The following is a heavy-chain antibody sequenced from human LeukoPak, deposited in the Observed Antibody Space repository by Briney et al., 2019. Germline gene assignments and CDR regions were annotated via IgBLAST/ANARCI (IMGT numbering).Heavy chain of an antibody. J-gene: IGHJ3*02. CDR1: GGSISSGGYY. CDR3: ARGGELYSGSYSFQDAFDI. CDR2: IYHSGST. V-gene: IGHV4-30-2*01. Sequence: PSQTLSLTCTVSGGSISSGGYYWSWIRQPPGKGLEWIGYIYHSGSTYYNPSLKSRVTISVDTSKNQFSLKLSSVTAADTAVYYCARGGELYSGSYSFQDAFDIWGQGTMVTVSS. D-gene: IGHD1-26*01.